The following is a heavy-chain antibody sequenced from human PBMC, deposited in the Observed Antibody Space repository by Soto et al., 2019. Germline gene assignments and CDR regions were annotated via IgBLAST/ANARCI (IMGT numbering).Heavy chain of an antibody. V-gene: IGHV1-18*04. J-gene: IGHJ5*02. Sequence: QVLLVQSGAEVKKPGASVKVSCKASGYSFSTYGVSWVRQAPGQGLEWMGWLNTGDGNTAYAQKLQGRITLTTDTSTXXAXXXXXXXXXXDXXXYYCARGEXXGSARDVXDXWGQGTX. CDR2: LNTGDGNT. CDR3: ARGEXXGSARDVXDX. CDR1: GYSFSTYG. D-gene: IGHD3-22*01.